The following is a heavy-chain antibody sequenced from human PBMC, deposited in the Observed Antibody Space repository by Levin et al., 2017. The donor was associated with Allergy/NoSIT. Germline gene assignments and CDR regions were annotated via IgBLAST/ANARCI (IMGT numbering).Heavy chain of an antibody. J-gene: IGHJ6*02. CDR3: VKGRGYGDSTNYYYYGMDV. CDR1: GFIFDDYG. CDR2: ISWNSGRI. Sequence: GGSLRLSCVVSGFIFDDYGMHWVRQAPGRGLEWVSGISWNSGRIGYADSVKGRFTISRDNAKNSLYVQMNSLRPEDTALYYCVKGRGYGDSTNYYYYGMDVWGQGTTVTVSS. V-gene: IGHV3-9*01. D-gene: IGHD4-17*01.